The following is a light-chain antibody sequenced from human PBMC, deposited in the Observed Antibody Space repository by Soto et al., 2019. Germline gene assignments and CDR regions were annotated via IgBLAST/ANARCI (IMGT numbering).Light chain of an antibody. J-gene: IGKJ2*01. CDR3: QQSYSTPRT. CDR1: QSISSY. V-gene: IGKV1-39*01. Sequence: DIQMTQSPSSLSASAGDRVTITCRASQSISSYLNWYQQKPGKAPKLLIYAASSLQSGVPPRFSGSGSGTDFTLTISSLQPEDFATYYCQQSYSTPRTFGQGTKLEIK. CDR2: AAS.